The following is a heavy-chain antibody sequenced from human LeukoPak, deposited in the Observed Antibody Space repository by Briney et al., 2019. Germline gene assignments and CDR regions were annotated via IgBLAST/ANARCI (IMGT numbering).Heavy chain of an antibody. CDR2: IRSKANNYAT. V-gene: IGHV3-73*01. D-gene: IGHD6-19*01. CDR3: TRQDSGFDY. Sequence: GGSLRLSCAASGFDFSGFYMHWVRQASGKGLEWVGRIRSKANNYATTYVASVKGRFTISRDDLRNTAFLQMNSLKTEDTAVYYCTRQDSGFDYWGQGTLVTVSS. J-gene: IGHJ4*02. CDR1: GFDFSGFY.